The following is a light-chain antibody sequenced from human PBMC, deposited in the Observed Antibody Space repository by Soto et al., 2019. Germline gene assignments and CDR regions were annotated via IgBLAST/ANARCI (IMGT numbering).Light chain of an antibody. Sequence: DVQMTQSPSTLSASVGDRVTITCRASQSISSWLAWYQQKPGKAPKLLIYKASTLESGVPSRFSGSGSGTEFTLTVSSLQPDDFAPYYCHQYPNFPRTFGQGTKVAI. J-gene: IGKJ1*01. CDR3: HQYPNFPRT. CDR2: KAS. CDR1: QSISSW. V-gene: IGKV1-5*03.